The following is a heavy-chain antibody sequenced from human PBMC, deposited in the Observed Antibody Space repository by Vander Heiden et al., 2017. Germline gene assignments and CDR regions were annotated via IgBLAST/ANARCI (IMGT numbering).Heavy chain of an antibody. CDR3: ARETNIAQTSMAHFDL. J-gene: IGHJ1*01. D-gene: IGHD5-18*01. CDR1: GGSIRSANYY. Sequence: QVQLQESGPGLAQPSQTLSLTCTVSGGSIRSANYYWTWIRQPPGKGLEWIGYIFYMGKTDYNPSLKSRVSISIDTSKNQFSLKVSSVTAADTALYYCARETNIAQTSMAHFDLWGQGTLVTVSS. CDR2: IFYMGKT. V-gene: IGHV4-31*03.